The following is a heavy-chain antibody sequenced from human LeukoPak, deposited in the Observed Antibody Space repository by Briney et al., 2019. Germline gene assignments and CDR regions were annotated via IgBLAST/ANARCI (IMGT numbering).Heavy chain of an antibody. Sequence: GGSLRLSCAASGFTFSSYGMHWVRQAPGKGLEWVAFIRYDGSNKYYADSVKGRFTISRDNSKNTLYLQMNSLRAEDTAVYYCAKDFSGSYTPRRYYYYMDVWGKGTTVTISS. D-gene: IGHD1-26*01. V-gene: IGHV3-30*02. CDR3: AKDFSGSYTPRRYYYYMDV. J-gene: IGHJ6*03. CDR2: IRYDGSNK. CDR1: GFTFSSYG.